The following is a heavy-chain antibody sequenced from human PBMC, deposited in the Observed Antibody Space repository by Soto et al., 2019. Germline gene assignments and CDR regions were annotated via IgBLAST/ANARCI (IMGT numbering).Heavy chain of an antibody. CDR2: INPNSGGT. D-gene: IGHD3-10*01. Sequence: ASVKVSCKASGYTFTGYYMHWVRQAPGQGLEWMGWINPNSGGTNYAQKFQGWVTMTRDTSISTAYMELSSLRSEDTAVYYCAAVPRLEYYYGSGSYYHYYYYGMDVWGQGTTVTVSS. V-gene: IGHV1-2*04. J-gene: IGHJ6*02. CDR3: AAVPRLEYYYGSGSYYHYYYYGMDV. CDR1: GYTFTGYY.